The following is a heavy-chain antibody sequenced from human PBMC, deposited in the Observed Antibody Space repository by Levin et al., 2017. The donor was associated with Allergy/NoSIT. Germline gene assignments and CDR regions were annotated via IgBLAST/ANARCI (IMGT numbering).Heavy chain of an antibody. CDR2: FYTSGST. CDR3: ARDKPRRYCSGGSCYSSFDY. Sequence: SETLSLTCTVSGGSISTYYWSWIRQPAGKGLEWIGHFYTSGSTNYNPSLKSRVTMSVDTSKNQFSLKLSSVTAADTAVYYCARDKPRRYCSGGSCYSSFDYWGQGTLVTVSS. V-gene: IGHV4-4*07. J-gene: IGHJ4*02. CDR1: GGSISTYY. D-gene: IGHD2-15*01.